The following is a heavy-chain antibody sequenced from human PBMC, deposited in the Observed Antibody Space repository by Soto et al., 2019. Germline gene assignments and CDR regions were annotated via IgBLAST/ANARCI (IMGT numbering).Heavy chain of an antibody. J-gene: IGHJ4*02. CDR1: GYTFTSYG. D-gene: IGHD2-2*01. V-gene: IGHV1-18*01. Sequence: ASVKVSCKASGYTFTSYGISWVRQAPGQGLEWMGWISAYNGNTNYAQKLQGRVTMTTDTSTSTAYMELRSLRSDDTAVYYCARDMDDIVVVPAAIERFDYWGQGTLVTVSS. CDR3: ARDMDDIVVVPAAIERFDY. CDR2: ISAYNGNT.